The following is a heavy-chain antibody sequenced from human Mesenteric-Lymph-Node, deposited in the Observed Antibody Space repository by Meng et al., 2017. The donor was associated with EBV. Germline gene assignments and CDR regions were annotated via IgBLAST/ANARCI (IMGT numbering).Heavy chain of an antibody. J-gene: IGHJ4*02. CDR3: ARFLYSSAFY. D-gene: IGHD6-6*01. V-gene: IGHV3-11*01. CDR2: ISGSGDAV. Sequence: VQLGESGGGLVKHGWSLGLSCGASGVTFSDYFMSWGRQAPGKGLEWVAYISGSGDAVYYADSVKGRFTVSRDNAKNSLYLQLNSLRADDTAVYYCARFLYSSAFYWGLGTLVTVSS. CDR1: GVTFSDYF.